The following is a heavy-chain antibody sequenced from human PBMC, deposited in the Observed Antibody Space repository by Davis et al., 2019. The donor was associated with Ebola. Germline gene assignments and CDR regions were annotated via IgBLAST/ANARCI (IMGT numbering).Heavy chain of an antibody. CDR2: IRSDGTHT. Sequence: GESLKISCAASGFSFSNHAMHWVRQAPGKGLEWVAFIRSDGTHTSYGDSVKGRFTISRDNSKNTLYLQMNALTAEDTAVYSCAKGGVKGTYYFDYRGQGTLVTVSS. CDR3: AKGGVKGTYYFDY. D-gene: IGHD1-1*01. CDR1: GFSFSNHA. J-gene: IGHJ4*02. V-gene: IGHV3-30*02.